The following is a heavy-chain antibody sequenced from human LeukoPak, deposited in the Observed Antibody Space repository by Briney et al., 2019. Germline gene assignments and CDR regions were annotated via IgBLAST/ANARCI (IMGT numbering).Heavy chain of an antibody. CDR2: IYYSGST. Sequence: SETLSLTCTVSGGSISSYYWSWIRQPPGKGLEWIGYIYYSGSTNYNPSLKSRVTISVDTSKNQFSLKLSSVTAADTAVYYCARGHYDFWSGSPPFDYWGQGTLVTVSS. D-gene: IGHD3-3*01. J-gene: IGHJ4*02. CDR3: ARGHYDFWSGSPPFDY. CDR1: GGSISSYY. V-gene: IGHV4-59*12.